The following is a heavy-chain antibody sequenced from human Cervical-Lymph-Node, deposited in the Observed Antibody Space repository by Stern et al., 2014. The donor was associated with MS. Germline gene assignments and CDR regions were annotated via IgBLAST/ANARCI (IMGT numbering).Heavy chain of an antibody. CDR1: GHTFRSYD. CDR3: AKSGGSSWHPTYCLDT. CDR2: INAGNGTT. J-gene: IGHJ5*02. V-gene: IGHV1-3*01. Sequence: QVQLVQSGAEVKKPGASVKISCKAPGHTFRSYDIHWVRQAPGQRLEWMGWINAGNGTTKYSQRFQGRVTIARDTSATTAYMILSSLTSEDTALYFCAKSGGSSWHPTYCLDTWGQGTLVTVSP. D-gene: IGHD6-13*01.